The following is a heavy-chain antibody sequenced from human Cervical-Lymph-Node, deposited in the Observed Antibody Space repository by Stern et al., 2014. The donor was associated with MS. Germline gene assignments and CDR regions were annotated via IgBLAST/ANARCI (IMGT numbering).Heavy chain of an antibody. D-gene: IGHD4-23*01. J-gene: IGHJ4*02. V-gene: IGHV3-30*04. CDR1: GFTFSAYA. CDR2: VSADGSVN. Sequence: QLVQSGGGVVQPGRSLRLSCAASGFTFSAYAMHWVRQAPGKGLEWVASVSADGSVNHYTDSVKGRLTISRDNSKYTLYLEVNSLITEDTAVYYCAKRGGNLLHYFDWWGQGALVTVSS. CDR3: AKRGGNLLHYFDW.